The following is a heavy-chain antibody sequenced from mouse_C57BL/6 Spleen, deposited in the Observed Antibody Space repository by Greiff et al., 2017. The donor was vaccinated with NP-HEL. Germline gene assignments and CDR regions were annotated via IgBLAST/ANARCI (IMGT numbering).Heavy chain of an antibody. CDR1: GYTFTDYY. CDR3: ARVGDYDGFDY. Sequence: QVQLQQSGAELVRPGASVKLSCKASGYTFTDYYINWVKQRPGQGLEWIARIYPGSGNTYYNEKFKGKATLTAEKSSSTAYMQLSSLTSEDSAVYFCARVGDYDGFDYWGQGTTLTVSS. CDR2: IYPGSGNT. J-gene: IGHJ2*01. D-gene: IGHD2-4*01. V-gene: IGHV1-76*01.